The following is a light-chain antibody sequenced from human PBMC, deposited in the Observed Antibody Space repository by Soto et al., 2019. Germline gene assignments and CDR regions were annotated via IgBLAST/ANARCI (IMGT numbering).Light chain of an antibody. CDR2: GAS. V-gene: IGKV3-20*01. CDR1: QSFGSSY. J-gene: IGKJ1*01. Sequence: EIVLTQSPGTLSLSPGERATLSCRASQSFGSSYLAWYQQKPGQAPRLLIYGASSRATGIPDRFSGSGSGKNFTLTISKLEPEDFAVYSDKQYGSSPQTFGQGTKVEIK. CDR3: KQYGSSPQT.